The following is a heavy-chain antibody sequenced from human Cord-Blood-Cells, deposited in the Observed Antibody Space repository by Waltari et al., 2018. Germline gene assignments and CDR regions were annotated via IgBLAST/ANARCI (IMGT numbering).Heavy chain of an antibody. CDR1: GYTLPELS. V-gene: IGHV1-24*01. CDR3: ATVHLGGGYSSF. Sequence: QVQLVQSGAEVKKPGASVKGSCKGSGYTLPELSMHWVRQVRGKGLEWRGGFDLEDGEKIYAKKIQGRVTRTGDTAKTTPYRGRGTLRSEDTAVSSCATVHLGGGYSSFWGQGTLVTVSS. CDR2: FDLEDGEK. J-gene: IGHJ4*02. D-gene: IGHD6-19*01.